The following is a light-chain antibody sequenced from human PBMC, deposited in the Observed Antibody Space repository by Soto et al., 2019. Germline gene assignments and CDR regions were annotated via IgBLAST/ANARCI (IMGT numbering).Light chain of an antibody. CDR1: QNIYTF. J-gene: IGKJ5*01. Sequence: DIQMTQSPSSLSASVGDRVTITCRASQNIYTFLNWYQQKPGEAPKLLIFAASSLHTGVSSRFSGSGSGTDFTLTISSLQREDFATYFCQQNYKTLITFGQGTRLDMK. CDR3: QQNYKTLIT. CDR2: AAS. V-gene: IGKV1-39*01.